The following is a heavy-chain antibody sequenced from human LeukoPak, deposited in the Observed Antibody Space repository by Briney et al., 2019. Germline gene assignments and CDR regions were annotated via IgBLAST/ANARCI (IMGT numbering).Heavy chain of an antibody. CDR2: IHHSGGA. J-gene: IGHJ6*02. CDR3: ARAGAPYGSGNYYSSDV. D-gene: IGHD3-10*01. CDR1: GGSISSYY. V-gene: IGHV4-59*01. Sequence: PSETLSLTCTVSGGSISSYYWSWIRQPPGKGLEWIGYIHHSGGANYNPSLKSRVTISVDTSKNQFSLKLSSVTAADTAVYYCARAGAPYGSGNYYSSDVWGQGTTVTVSS.